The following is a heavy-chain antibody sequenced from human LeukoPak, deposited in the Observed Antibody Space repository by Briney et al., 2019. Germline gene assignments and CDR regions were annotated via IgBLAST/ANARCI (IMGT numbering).Heavy chain of an antibody. Sequence: SETLSLTCTVSGGSISSYYWSWIRQPPGKGLEWIGYIHYSGSTNYNPSLKSRVTISVDTSKNQFSLKLSSVTAADTAVYYCARESPAQYCSSTSCYLIYYYYYMDVWGKGTTVTVSS. D-gene: IGHD2-2*01. CDR3: ARESPAQYCSSTSCYLIYYYYYMDV. CDR2: IHYSGST. J-gene: IGHJ6*03. V-gene: IGHV4-59*01. CDR1: GGSISSYY.